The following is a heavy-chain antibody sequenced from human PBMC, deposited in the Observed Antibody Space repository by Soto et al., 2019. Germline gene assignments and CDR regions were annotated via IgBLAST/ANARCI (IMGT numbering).Heavy chain of an antibody. V-gene: IGHV1-69*01. D-gene: IGHD2-15*01. Sequence: QVQLVQSGAEVKKPGSSVKVSCKASGGTFSNYVISWVRQAPGQGLEWMGGIIPIFGTANYAQKFQGRVTITADGSTNTAYMELSSLRSEDTAVYYCAGVCSDEKSKYYFDYWGQGTLVTVSS. CDR1: GGTFSNYV. J-gene: IGHJ4*02. CDR2: IIPIFGTA. CDR3: AGVCSDEKSKYYFDY.